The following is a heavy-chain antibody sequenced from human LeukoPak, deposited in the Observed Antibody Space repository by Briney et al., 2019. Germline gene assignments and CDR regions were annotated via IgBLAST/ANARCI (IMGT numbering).Heavy chain of an antibody. CDR1: GGSLSSYY. Sequence: SETLSLTCTVSGGSLSSYYWSWIRQPPGKGLEWIGYIYYSGSTNYNPSLKSRVTISVDTSKNQFSLKLSSVTAADTAVYYCARGDTAMVTLFDYWGQGTLGTVSS. CDR2: IYYSGST. V-gene: IGHV4-59*01. CDR3: ARGDTAMVTLFDY. D-gene: IGHD5-18*01. J-gene: IGHJ4*02.